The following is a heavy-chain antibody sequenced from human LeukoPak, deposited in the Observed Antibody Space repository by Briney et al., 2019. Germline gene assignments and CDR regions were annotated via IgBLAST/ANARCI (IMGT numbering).Heavy chain of an antibody. Sequence: GASVKVSCKASGYTFTGYYMHWVRQAPGQGLEWMGWINPNSGGTNYAQKFQGRVTMTRDTSISTAYMELSRLRSDDTAVYYCARVSRQWEPVRNWFDPWGQGTLVTVSS. CDR3: ARVSRQWEPVRNWFDP. J-gene: IGHJ5*02. CDR2: INPNSGGT. D-gene: IGHD1-26*01. CDR1: GYTFTGYY. V-gene: IGHV1-2*02.